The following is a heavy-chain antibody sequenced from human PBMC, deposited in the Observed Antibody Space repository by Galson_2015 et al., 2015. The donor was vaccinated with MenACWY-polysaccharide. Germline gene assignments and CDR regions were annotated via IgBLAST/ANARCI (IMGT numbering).Heavy chain of an antibody. D-gene: IGHD3-16*01. CDR1: GFTFSGYW. CDR2: IKEDGSKR. CDR3: ATWGGLGLDV. V-gene: IGHV3-7*01. Sequence: SLRLSCAASGFTFSGYWMTWVRQAPGKGLEWVANIKEDGSKRYYVDSVKGRFTISRDNAKNSLYLQMNSLRAEDTAVYYCATWGGLGLDVWGQGTTVTGSS. J-gene: IGHJ6*02.